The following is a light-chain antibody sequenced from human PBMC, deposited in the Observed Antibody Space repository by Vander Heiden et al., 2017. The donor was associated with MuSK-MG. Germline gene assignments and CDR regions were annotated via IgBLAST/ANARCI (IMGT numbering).Light chain of an antibody. Sequence: AIQMTQSPSSLSASVGHRVTITCRASHGIRNDLGWYQQKPGKAPKLLIYAASSLQSGVPSRLSGSGSGTDFTLPISSLQPEDFATYYCRQDDNYPLTFGGGTKVEIK. CDR3: RQDDNYPLT. J-gene: IGKJ4*01. CDR1: HGIRND. CDR2: AAS. V-gene: IGKV1-6*01.